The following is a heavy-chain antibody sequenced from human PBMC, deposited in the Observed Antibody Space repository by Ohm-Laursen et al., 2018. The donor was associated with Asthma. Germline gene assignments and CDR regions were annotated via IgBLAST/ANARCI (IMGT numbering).Heavy chain of an antibody. V-gene: IGHV3-30*18. J-gene: IGHJ6*02. D-gene: IGHD1-26*01. CDR1: GFSFSSYA. CDR3: AKGIVPVYYYGLDV. CDR2: ISYDGSTE. Sequence: LRLSCAASGFSFSSYAMHWVRQAPGKGLECVALISYDGSTESYADSVKGRFTISRDNFKNTVHLDMNSLRAEDTAVYHCAKGIVPVYYYGLDVWGQGTTVTVPS.